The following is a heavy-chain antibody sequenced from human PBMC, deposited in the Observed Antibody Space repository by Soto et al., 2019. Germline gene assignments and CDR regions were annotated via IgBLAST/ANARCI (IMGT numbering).Heavy chain of an antibody. CDR2: IYYRGNT. Sequence: QVQLQESGPGLVKPSETLSLTCTVSGGSISTYYWSWIRQPPGKGLEWIGYIYYRGNTNYNPSFKSRVTISVDTSKNQFSLRLSSVTAADTALYYCARHTGYYDVLTGYSTYYFDYWGQGTLVTVSS. D-gene: IGHD3-9*01. V-gene: IGHV4-59*08. CDR3: ARHTGYYDVLTGYSTYYFDY. J-gene: IGHJ4*02. CDR1: GGSISTYY.